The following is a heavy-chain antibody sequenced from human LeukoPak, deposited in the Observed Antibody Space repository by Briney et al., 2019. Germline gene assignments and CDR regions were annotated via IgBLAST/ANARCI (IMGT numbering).Heavy chain of an antibody. Sequence: GGSLRLSCAASGFTFSSYWMHWVRQVPGKGLVWVSRINSDGSSTTYADSVKGRFTISRDNSKNTLYLQMNSLRAEDTAVYYCTKKEWDLLTDAFDIWGQGTMVTVSS. D-gene: IGHD1-26*01. CDR1: GFTFSSYW. J-gene: IGHJ3*02. CDR3: TKKEWDLLTDAFDI. V-gene: IGHV3-74*01. CDR2: INSDGSST.